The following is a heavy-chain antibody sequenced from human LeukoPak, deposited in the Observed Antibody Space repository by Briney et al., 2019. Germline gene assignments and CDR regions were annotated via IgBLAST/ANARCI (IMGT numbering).Heavy chain of an antibody. Sequence: ASVKVSCKASGYTFSSYGISWVRQAPGQGLEWMGWISAYNGNTNYAQKLQGRVTMTTDTSTSTAYMELRSLRSDDTAVYYCARDAGPGDYTLNFDYWGQGTLVTVSS. CDR3: ARDAGPGDYTLNFDY. D-gene: IGHD4-17*01. J-gene: IGHJ4*02. V-gene: IGHV1-18*01. CDR1: GYTFSSYG. CDR2: ISAYNGNT.